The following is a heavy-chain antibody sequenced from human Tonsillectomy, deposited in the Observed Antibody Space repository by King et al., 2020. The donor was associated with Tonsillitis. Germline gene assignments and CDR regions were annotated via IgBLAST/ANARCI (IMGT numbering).Heavy chain of an antibody. V-gene: IGHV4-31*03. CDR2: IYYNGNT. CDR1: GGSISNGDYF. CDR3: ATPARGSGKYYNPFFAFDI. D-gene: IGHD3-10*01. Sequence: VQLQESGPGLVKPSQTLSLTCTVSGGSISNGDYFWTWIRQHPGKGLEWIGYIYYNGNTYYNPSLKSRLTISLDTSKNQFSLNLTSVTAADTAVYYCATPARGSGKYYNPFFAFDIWGQGTMVTVSS. J-gene: IGHJ3*02.